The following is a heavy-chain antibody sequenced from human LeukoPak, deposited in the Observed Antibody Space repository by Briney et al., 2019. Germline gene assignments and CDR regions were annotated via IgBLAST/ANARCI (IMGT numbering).Heavy chain of an antibody. Sequence: GSVKVSCKTSGYTFTDSYMHWVRQAPGQGLEWMGWINPNSGGTNYAQKFQGRVTMTRDTSISTAYMELSRLRSDDTAVYYCAREYYYGSGSYYTSIDYWGQGTLVTVSS. V-gene: IGHV1-2*02. CDR3: AREYYYGSGSYYTSIDY. CDR1: GYTFTDSY. D-gene: IGHD3-10*01. J-gene: IGHJ4*02. CDR2: INPNSGGT.